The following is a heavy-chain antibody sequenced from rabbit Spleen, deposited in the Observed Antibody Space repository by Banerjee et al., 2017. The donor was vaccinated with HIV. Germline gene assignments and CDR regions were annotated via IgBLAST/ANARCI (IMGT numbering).Heavy chain of an antibody. CDR3: ARGGGL. V-gene: IGHV1S7*01. Sequence: QSLEESGGDLVKPGASLTLTCTASGFDFSSYYMSWVRQAPGKGLEWIGYIDPVFGSAYYASWVNGRFSISRENTQNTVSLQLNSLTAADTATYFCARGGGLWGPGTLVTVS. CDR2: IDPVFGSA. J-gene: IGHJ4*01. CDR1: GFDFSSYY.